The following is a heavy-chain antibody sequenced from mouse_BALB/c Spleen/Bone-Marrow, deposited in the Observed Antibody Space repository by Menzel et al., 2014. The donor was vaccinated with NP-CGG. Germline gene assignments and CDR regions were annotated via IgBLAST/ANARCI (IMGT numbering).Heavy chain of an antibody. CDR3: ARDRGDY. Sequence: DVKLQESGGGLVKPGGSLKLSCAASGFTFSYYAMSWVRQSPEKRLEWVAEISSGGSYTYYPDTVTGRFTISRDNAKNTLYLEMSSLRSEDTAMYYCARDRGDYWGQGTSVTVSS. V-gene: IGHV5-9-4*01. CDR2: ISSGGSYT. D-gene: IGHD3-1*01. CDR1: GFTFSYYA. J-gene: IGHJ4*01.